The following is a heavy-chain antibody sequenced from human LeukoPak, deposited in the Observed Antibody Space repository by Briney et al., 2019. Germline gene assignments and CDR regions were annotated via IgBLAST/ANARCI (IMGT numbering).Heavy chain of an antibody. Sequence: SETLSLTCTVSGGSVSSGTYYWSWIRQPPGKGLEWIGYIYYSGSTNYNPSLKSRVTISIDTSKNQFSLKLSSVTAADTAVYYCARDRVRGNANPYFDYWGQGTLVTVSS. CDR1: GGSVSSGTYY. D-gene: IGHD1-1*01. CDR3: ARDRVRGNANPYFDY. J-gene: IGHJ4*02. V-gene: IGHV4-61*01. CDR2: IYYSGST.